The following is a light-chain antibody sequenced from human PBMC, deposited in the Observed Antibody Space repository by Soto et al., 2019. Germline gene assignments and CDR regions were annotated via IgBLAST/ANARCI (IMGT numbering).Light chain of an antibody. CDR1: QSISSW. CDR3: HQYNSSWT. V-gene: IGKV1-5*01. J-gene: IGKJ1*01. CDR2: DAS. Sequence: DIQMTQSPSTLSASVGDRVTITCRASQSISSWLAWYQQKPGKAPKLLIYDASSLESGVPSRFSGSGSGTEFTLTISSLQPDDFATYYCHQYNSSWTFGQGTKVDIK.